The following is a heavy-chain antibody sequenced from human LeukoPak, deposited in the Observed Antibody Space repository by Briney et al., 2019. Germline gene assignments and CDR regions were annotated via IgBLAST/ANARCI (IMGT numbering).Heavy chain of an antibody. V-gene: IGHV3-72*01. CDR3: ARDNGEKDFDY. Sequence: PGGSLRLSCAASGFIFSDHYIDWVRQAPGKGLEWVGRIRNKPNSYTTEYAASVRGRFTISRDDSKNSVYLQMKSLKTEDTAIYFCARDNGEKDFDYWGQGTLVTVSS. CDR2: IRNKPNSYTT. J-gene: IGHJ4*02. D-gene: IGHD2-8*01. CDR1: GFIFSDHY.